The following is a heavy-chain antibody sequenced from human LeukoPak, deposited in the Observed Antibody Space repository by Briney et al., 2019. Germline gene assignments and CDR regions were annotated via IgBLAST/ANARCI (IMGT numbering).Heavy chain of an antibody. CDR2: IYYSGST. CDR3: ARGDERSYRLLNALDI. J-gene: IGHJ3*02. Sequence: SETLSLTCTVSGGSISSYYWSWIRQPPGKGLEWIGYIYYSGSTNYNPSLKSRVTISVDTSKNQFSLKLSSVTAADTAVYYCARGDERSYRLLNALDIWGQGTMVTVSS. D-gene: IGHD1-26*01. CDR1: GGSISSYY. V-gene: IGHV4-59*01.